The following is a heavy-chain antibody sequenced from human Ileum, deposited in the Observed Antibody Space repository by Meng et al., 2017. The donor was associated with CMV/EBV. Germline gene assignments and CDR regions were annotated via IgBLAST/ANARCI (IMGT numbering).Heavy chain of an antibody. V-gene: IGHV3-30*02. D-gene: IGHD3-22*01. Sequence: GESLKISCAASGFNFSSYGMNWVRQAPGKGLEWVAFIRYDGSTTFYIDSVKGRFTISRDNSKNTLYLQMNSLRAEDTAVYYCAKVLGLYDTSTMDYWGQGTLVTVSS. CDR1: GFNFSSYG. J-gene: IGHJ4*02. CDR2: IRYDGSTT. CDR3: AKVLGLYDTSTMDY.